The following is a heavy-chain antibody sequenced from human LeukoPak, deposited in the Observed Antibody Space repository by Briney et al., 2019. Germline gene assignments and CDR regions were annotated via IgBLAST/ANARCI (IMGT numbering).Heavy chain of an antibody. D-gene: IGHD1-1*01. CDR1: GFTFDDYA. CDR3: AKDLRYPFDY. Sequence: GGSLRLSCAASGFTFDDYAMHWVRQAPGKGLEWVSGISWNSGSIGYADSVKGRFTISRDNAKNSLYLQMNSLRAEDTAVYYCAKDLRYPFDYWGQGTLVTVSS. CDR2: ISWNSGSI. J-gene: IGHJ4*02. V-gene: IGHV3-9*01.